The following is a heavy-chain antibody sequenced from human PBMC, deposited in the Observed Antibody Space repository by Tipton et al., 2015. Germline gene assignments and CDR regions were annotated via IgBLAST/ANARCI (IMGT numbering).Heavy chain of an antibody. Sequence: TLSLTCSVSGDSISSGRYYWGWIRQPPGKGLEWIGSISHSGNTYYNPSLKSRVTMSRDTSKNQFSLKLTSVTAAGTAVYYCASGYGDYVNGMDVWGQGTTVTVSS. CDR2: ISHSGNT. CDR1: GDSISSGRYY. D-gene: IGHD4-17*01. CDR3: ASGYGDYVNGMDV. V-gene: IGHV4-39*07. J-gene: IGHJ6*02.